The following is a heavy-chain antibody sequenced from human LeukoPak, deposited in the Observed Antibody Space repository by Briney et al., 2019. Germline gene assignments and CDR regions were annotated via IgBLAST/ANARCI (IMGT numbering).Heavy chain of an antibody. CDR2: ISGSGDDT. CDR3: AKQQPQYWFFDL. V-gene: IGHV3-23*01. Sequence: QPGGSLILSCAASGFIFSTYVMSWVRQAPGKGLEWVSAISGSGDDTYYADSVKGRFTISRDNSKNTLYLQMDSLKAEDTAIYYCAKQQPQYWFFDLWGRGTLVTVSS. J-gene: IGHJ2*01. D-gene: IGHD6-13*01. CDR1: GFIFSTYV.